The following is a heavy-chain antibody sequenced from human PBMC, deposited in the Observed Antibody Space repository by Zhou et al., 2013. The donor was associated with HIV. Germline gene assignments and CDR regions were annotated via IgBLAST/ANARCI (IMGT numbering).Heavy chain of an antibody. D-gene: IGHD3-22*01. J-gene: IGHJ3*02. Sequence: QVQLVQSGAEVQKPGASVKVSCKASGYTFTSYYLHWVRQAPGQGLEWMGIINPFGGSTSYAQKFQGRVTMTRDTSTSTVYMELSSLRFEDTAVYYCARGPYYSTTSGGPLHIWGQGTKVTVSS. CDR2: INPFGGST. CDR3: ARGPYYSTTSGGPLHI. V-gene: IGHV1-46*01. CDR1: GYTFTSYY.